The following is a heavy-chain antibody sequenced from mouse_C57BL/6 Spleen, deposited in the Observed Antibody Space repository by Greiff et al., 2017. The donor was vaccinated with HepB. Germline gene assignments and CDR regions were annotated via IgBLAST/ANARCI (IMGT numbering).Heavy chain of an antibody. J-gene: IGHJ3*01. CDR1: GYSFTSYY. CDR3: ARAWIISSSGWFAY. D-gene: IGHD1-1*01. CDR2: IYPGSGNT. Sequence: QVQLQQSGPELVKPGASVKISCKASGYSFTSYYIHWVKQRPGQGLEWIGWIYPGSGNTKYNEKFKGKATLTADTSSSTAYMQLSSLTSEDSAVYYCARAWIISSSGWFAYWGQGTLVTVSA. V-gene: IGHV1-66*01.